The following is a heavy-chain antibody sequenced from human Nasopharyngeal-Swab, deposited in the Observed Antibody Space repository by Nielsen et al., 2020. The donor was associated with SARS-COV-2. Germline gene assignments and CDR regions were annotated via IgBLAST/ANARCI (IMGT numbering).Heavy chain of an antibody. J-gene: IGHJ6*03. V-gene: IGHV5-51*01. Sequence: GGSLRLSCKGSGYSFTTFWITWVRQMPGKGLEWMGIIYPDDSDTRYSPSFQGQVTFSVDKSTSPAYLQWSSLKASDTAMYYCARLRGSAFYYYYLDVWGKGTTVTVSS. D-gene: IGHD2-15*01. CDR1: GYSFTTFW. CDR3: ARLRGSAFYYYYLDV. CDR2: IYPDDSDT.